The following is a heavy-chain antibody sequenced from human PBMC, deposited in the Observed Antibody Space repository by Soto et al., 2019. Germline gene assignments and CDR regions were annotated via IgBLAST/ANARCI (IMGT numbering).Heavy chain of an antibody. CDR3: TTDLLDAVGYRDY. V-gene: IGHV3-15*07. CDR2: IKSKTDGGTT. D-gene: IGHD5-12*01. Sequence: GGSLRLSCAASGFTFSNAWMNWVRQAPGKGLEWVGRIKSKTDGGTTDDAAPVKGRFTISRDDSKYTLYLQMNSLKTEDTAVYYCTTDLLDAVGYRDYWGQGTLVTVSS. CDR1: GFTFSNAW. J-gene: IGHJ4*02.